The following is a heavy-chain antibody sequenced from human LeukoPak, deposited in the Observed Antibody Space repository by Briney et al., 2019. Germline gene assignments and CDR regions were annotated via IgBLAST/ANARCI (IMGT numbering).Heavy chain of an antibody. D-gene: IGHD3-10*01. V-gene: IGHV1-24*01. Sequence: ASVKVSCKVSGYTLTELSMHWVRQAPGKGLEWVGGFDPEDGETIYAQKFQGRVTMTEDTSTDTAYMELSSLRSEDTAVYYCATGGDEEGSPQIYYFDYWGQGTLVTVSS. J-gene: IGHJ4*02. CDR3: ATGGDEEGSPQIYYFDY. CDR1: GYTLTELS. CDR2: FDPEDGET.